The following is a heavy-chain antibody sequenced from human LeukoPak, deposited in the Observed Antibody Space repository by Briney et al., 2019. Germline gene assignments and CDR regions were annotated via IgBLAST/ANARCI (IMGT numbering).Heavy chain of an antibody. Sequence: TGGSLRLSCAASGFPFSGYSLHWVRQAPGKGLEWVSSISSSASYIAYADSVKGRFTISRDSAKDSLYLQMNNLRAEDSAVYYCARAIGAYASYWGQGTLVTVSS. D-gene: IGHD3-10*01. CDR1: GFPFSGYS. CDR2: ISSSASYI. V-gene: IGHV3-21*01. CDR3: ARAIGAYASY. J-gene: IGHJ4*02.